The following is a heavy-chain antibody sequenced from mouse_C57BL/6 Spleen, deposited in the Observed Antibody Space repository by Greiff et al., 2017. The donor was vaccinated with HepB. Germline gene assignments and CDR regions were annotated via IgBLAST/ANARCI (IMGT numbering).Heavy chain of an antibody. D-gene: IGHD1-1*01. J-gene: IGHJ4*01. CDR2: INPYNGGT. CDR1: GYTFTDYY. V-gene: IGHV1-19*01. Sequence: VQLKQSGPVLVKPGASVKMSCKASGYTFTDYYMNWVKQSHGKSLEWIGVINPYNGGTSYNQKFKGKATLTVDKSSSTAYMELNSLTSEDSAVYYCSIDYYGTYAMDYWGQGTSVTVSS. CDR3: SIDYYGTYAMDY.